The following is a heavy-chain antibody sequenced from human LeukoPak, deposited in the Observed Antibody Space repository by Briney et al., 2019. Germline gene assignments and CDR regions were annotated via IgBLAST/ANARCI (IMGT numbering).Heavy chain of an antibody. CDR1: GFTFSSYS. CDR3: ARDGPYDSSGYFDY. V-gene: IGHV3-48*04. D-gene: IGHD3-22*01. J-gene: IGHJ4*02. Sequence: PGGSLRLSCAASGFTFSSYSMNWVRQAPGKGLEWVSYISSSGSTIYYADSVKGRFTISRDNAKNALYLQMNSLRAEDTAVYYCARDGPYDSSGYFDYWGQGTLVTVSS. CDR2: ISSSGSTI.